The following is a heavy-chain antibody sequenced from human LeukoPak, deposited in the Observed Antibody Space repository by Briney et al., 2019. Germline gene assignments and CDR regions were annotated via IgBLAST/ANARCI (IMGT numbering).Heavy chain of an antibody. V-gene: IGHV4-34*01. CDR2: INHSGST. Sequence: PETLSLTCAVYGGSFSGYYWSWIRQPPGKGLEWIGEINHSGSTNYNPSLKSRVTISVDTSKNQFSLKLSSVTAADTAVYYCARRYSSSQGRYFQHWGQGTLVTVSS. J-gene: IGHJ1*01. D-gene: IGHD6-13*01. CDR3: ARRYSSSQGRYFQH. CDR1: GGSFSGYY.